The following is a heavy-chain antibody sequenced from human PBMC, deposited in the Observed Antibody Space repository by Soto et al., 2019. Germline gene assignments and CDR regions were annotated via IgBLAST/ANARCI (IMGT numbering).Heavy chain of an antibody. D-gene: IGHD5-12*01. J-gene: IGHJ6*02. Sequence: QVQLVQSGAEVKKPGSSVKVSCKASGGTFSSYAISWVRQAPGQGLEWMGGIIPIFGTANYAQKFQGRVTITADESTSTAYLELSSLRSEDTAVYYCARDGKAYSVYDYYYYYYGMDVWGQGTTVTVSS. CDR3: ARDGKAYSVYDYYYYYYGMDV. CDR1: GGTFSSYA. V-gene: IGHV1-69*01. CDR2: IIPIFGTA.